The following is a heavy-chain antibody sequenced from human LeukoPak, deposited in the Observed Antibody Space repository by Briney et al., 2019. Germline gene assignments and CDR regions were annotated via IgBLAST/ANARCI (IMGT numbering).Heavy chain of an antibody. CDR1: GGSFSGYY. CDR2: INHSGST. Sequence: SETLSLTCAVYGGSFSGYYWSWIRQPPGKGLEWIGEINHSGSTNYNPSLKSRVTISVDTSKNQFSLKLSSVTAADTAVYYCAAVYYDFWSVISGKYYFDYWGQGTLVTVSS. CDR3: AAVYYDFWSVISGKYYFDY. D-gene: IGHD3-3*01. J-gene: IGHJ4*02. V-gene: IGHV4-34*01.